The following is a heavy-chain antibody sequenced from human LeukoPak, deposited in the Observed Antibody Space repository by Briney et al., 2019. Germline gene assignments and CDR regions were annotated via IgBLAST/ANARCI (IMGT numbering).Heavy chain of an antibody. CDR3: AREDWKFDY. CDR1: GITFSNYA. Sequence: GGSLRLSCVASGITFSNYAVSWVRQAPEKGLDWVSVISGSAHKIRYADSVKGRFTISRDNSENIVYLQMNNLRVEDTAVYYCAREDWKFDYWGQGTLVTVSS. D-gene: IGHD1-1*01. J-gene: IGHJ4*02. CDR2: ISGSAHKI. V-gene: IGHV3-23*01.